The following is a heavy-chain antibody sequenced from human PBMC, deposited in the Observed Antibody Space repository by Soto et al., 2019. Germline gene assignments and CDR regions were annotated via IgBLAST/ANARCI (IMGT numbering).Heavy chain of an antibody. Sequence: EVQLVESGGGLVQPGGSLRLSCAASGFTFSSYDMHWVRQATGKGLEWVSGLGITGDTYYPASVKGRFTISRENAKNSLYLQMHSLRVGDTAVYYCARVRRTYATGLRGYIDVWGRGTLVTVSS. J-gene: IGHJ2*01. CDR3: ARVRRTYATGLRGYIDV. CDR1: GFTFSSYD. CDR2: LGITGDT. V-gene: IGHV3-13*01. D-gene: IGHD3-16*01.